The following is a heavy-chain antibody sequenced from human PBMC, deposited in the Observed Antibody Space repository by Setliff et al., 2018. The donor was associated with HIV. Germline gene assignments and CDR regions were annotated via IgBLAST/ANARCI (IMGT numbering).Heavy chain of an antibody. Sequence: ASETLSLTCTVSGGSISSINYYWGWIRQPPGKDLEWIGEIYHTGSSNYNPSLKSRVTISVDKSKNQFSLKLNSVTAADTAVYYCARVGYYDSSFDYWGQGTLVTVSS. CDR1: GGSISSINYY. D-gene: IGHD3-22*01. CDR3: ARVGYYDSSFDY. CDR2: IYHTGSS. V-gene: IGHV4-39*07. J-gene: IGHJ4*02.